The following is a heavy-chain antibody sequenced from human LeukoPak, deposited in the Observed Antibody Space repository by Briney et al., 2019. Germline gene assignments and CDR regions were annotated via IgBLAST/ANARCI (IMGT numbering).Heavy chain of an antibody. CDR2: INSDGSNT. V-gene: IGHV3-74*01. J-gene: IGHJ4*02. D-gene: IGHD3-16*01. CDR3: ARKGLGGELGGFDY. Sequence: HPGGSLRLSCAASGFTFSSYWMHWVRQAPGKGLVWVSRINSDGSNTSYADSVKGRFTISRDNAKNSLYLQMNSLRAEDTALYHCARKGLGGELGGFDYWGQGTLVTVSS. CDR1: GFTFSSYW.